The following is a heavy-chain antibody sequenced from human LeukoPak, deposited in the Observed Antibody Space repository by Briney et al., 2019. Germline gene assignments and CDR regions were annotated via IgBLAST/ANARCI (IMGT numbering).Heavy chain of an antibody. CDR1: GFTFSRHW. CDR3: AKGSVGATDYYYMDV. Sequence: GGSLRLSCAASGFTFSRHWMDWVRQAPGKGPEWVANIKEDGSMREYLDSVKGRFTISRDNSKNTLYLQMNSLRAEDTAVYYCAKGSVGATDYYYMDVWGKGTTVTVSS. V-gene: IGHV3-7*03. CDR2: IKEDGSMR. D-gene: IGHD1-26*01. J-gene: IGHJ6*03.